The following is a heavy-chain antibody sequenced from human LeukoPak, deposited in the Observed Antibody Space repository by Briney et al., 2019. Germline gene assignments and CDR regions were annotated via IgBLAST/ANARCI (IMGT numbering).Heavy chain of an antibody. CDR2: IKSKPDGGTT. D-gene: IGHD4-17*01. J-gene: IGHJ4*02. Sequence: GGSLRLSCAASGFTFSNAWMSWVRQAPGKGLEWVGRIKSKPDGGTTDYAAPVKGRFTISRDDSKNTLYLQMNSLKTEDTAVYYCTTGPVTTGDDYWGQGTLVTVSS. CDR3: TTGPVTTGDDY. CDR1: GFTFSNAW. V-gene: IGHV3-15*01.